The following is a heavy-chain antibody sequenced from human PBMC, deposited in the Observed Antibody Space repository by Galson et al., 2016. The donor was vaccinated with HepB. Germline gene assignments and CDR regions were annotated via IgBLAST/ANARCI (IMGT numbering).Heavy chain of an antibody. CDR2: IIPIFGTT. CDR1: GDTFSTYA. D-gene: IGHD3-10*01. Sequence: SVKVSCKASGDTFSTYAISWVRQTPGQGPEWMGGIIPIFGTTNYAQRFQGRVMITADESTSTAYMELSSLRSEDTAVYYCARGTMVRGAKMDYWGQGTQVTVSS. V-gene: IGHV1-69*13. J-gene: IGHJ4*02. CDR3: ARGTMVRGAKMDY.